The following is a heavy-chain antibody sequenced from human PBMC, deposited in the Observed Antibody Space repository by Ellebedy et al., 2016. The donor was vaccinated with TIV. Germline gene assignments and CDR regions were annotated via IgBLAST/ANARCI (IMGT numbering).Heavy chain of an antibody. V-gene: IGHV4-59*01. CDR3: ARAWLDTAMVEGGGMDV. CDR2: VFYSGST. J-gene: IGHJ6*02. D-gene: IGHD5-18*01. Sequence: SETLSLTCTVSGGSISTYYWTWIRQPPGKRLEWIGYVFYSGSTDYNPSFKSRVTISVDSSKNQFSLKLSSVTAADTAVYYCARAWLDTAMVEGGGMDVWGQGTTVTVSS. CDR1: GGSISTYY.